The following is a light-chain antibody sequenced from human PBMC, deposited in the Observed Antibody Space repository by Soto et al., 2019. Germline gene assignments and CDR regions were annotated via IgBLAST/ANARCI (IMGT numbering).Light chain of an antibody. Sequence: DIQMTQSPSSLSASVGDRVTITCQASQNINIYLNWYQQSPGRAPKLLIYDASSLEKGVPSRFSGTGSGTHFTLTISSLQPEDIATYYCQPYDDLPFTFAPGTKVDIK. CDR1: QNINIY. V-gene: IGKV1-33*01. CDR3: QPYDDLPFT. CDR2: DAS. J-gene: IGKJ3*01.